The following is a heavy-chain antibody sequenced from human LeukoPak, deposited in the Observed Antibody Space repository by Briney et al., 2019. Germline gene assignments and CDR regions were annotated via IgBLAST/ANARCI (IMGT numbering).Heavy chain of an antibody. V-gene: IGHV4-59*01. D-gene: IGHD3-10*01. Sequence: SETLSLTCTVSGGSISSYYWSWIRQPPGKGLEWIGYIYYSGSTNYNPSLKSRVTISVDTSKNRFSLKLSSVTAADTAVYYCARSADYGSGLNWYFDLWGRGTLVTVSS. J-gene: IGHJ2*01. CDR1: GGSISSYY. CDR3: ARSADYGSGLNWYFDL. CDR2: IYYSGST.